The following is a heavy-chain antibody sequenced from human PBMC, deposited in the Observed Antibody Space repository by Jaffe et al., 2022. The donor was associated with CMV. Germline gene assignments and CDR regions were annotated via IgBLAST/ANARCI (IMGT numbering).Heavy chain of an antibody. D-gene: IGHD1-26*01. CDR1: GFTFSSYS. CDR3: ARGRYSGSYFPADYYFDY. V-gene: IGHV3-21*01. J-gene: IGHJ4*02. CDR2: ISSSSSYI. Sequence: EVQLVESGGGLVKPGGSLRLSCAASGFTFSSYSMNWVRQAPGKGLEWVSSISSSSSYIYYADSVKGRFTISRDNAKNSLYLQMNSLRAEDTAVYYCARGRYSGSYFPADYYFDYWGQGTLVTVSS.